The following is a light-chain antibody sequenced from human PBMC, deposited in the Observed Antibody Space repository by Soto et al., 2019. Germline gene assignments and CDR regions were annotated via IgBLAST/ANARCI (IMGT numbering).Light chain of an antibody. V-gene: IGKV3-15*01. Sequence: EIVMTQSPATLSVSPGERATLSCRASQSVSSNLAWYQQKPGQAPRLLIYGASTRATGIPGRLSGSGSGTDFTLTISSLQSEDFAVYYCQQYNNWPPTFGQGTKVEIK. CDR1: QSVSSN. CDR2: GAS. CDR3: QQYNNWPPT. J-gene: IGKJ1*01.